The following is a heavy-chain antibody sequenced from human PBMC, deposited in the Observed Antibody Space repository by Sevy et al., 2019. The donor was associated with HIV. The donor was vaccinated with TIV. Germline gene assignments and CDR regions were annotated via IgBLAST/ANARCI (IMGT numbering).Heavy chain of an antibody. CDR1: GDSISSSSYY. D-gene: IGHD6-13*01. CDR2: IYYSGST. J-gene: IGHJ4*02. V-gene: IGHV4-39*01. Sequence: SETLSLTCTVSGDSISSSSYYWGWIRQPPGKGLEWIGSIYYSGSTYYNPSLKSRVTISVDTSKNQFSLKLSSVTAADTAVYYCARLRFSEAAAATAYWGQGTLVTVSS. CDR3: ARLRFSEAAAATAY.